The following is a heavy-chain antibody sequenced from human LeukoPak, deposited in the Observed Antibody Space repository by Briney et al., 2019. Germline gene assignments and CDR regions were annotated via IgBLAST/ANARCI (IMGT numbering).Heavy chain of an antibody. CDR2: ISYDGSNK. Sequence: GGSLRLSCAASGFTFSSYAMHWARQAPGKGLEWVAVISYDGSNKYYADSVKGRFTISRDNSKNTLYLQMNSLRAEDTAVYYCARYSSSWVDYWGQGTLVTVSS. V-gene: IGHV3-30*04. CDR3: ARYSSSWVDY. J-gene: IGHJ4*02. D-gene: IGHD6-13*01. CDR1: GFTFSSYA.